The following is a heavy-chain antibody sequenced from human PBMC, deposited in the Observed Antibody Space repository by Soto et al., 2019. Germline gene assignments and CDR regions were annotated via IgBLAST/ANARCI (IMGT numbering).Heavy chain of an antibody. CDR2: IYSGGST. Sequence: EVQLVETGGGLIQPGGSLRLSCTASGFTVSSNYMSWVRQAPGKGLEWVSVIYSGGSTYYANSVKGRFTISRDNSKNTLYRQMHSLRAEDTAVYYFARAITGAFDIWRQGTRVTVSS. V-gene: IGHV3-53*02. D-gene: IGHD3-10*01. J-gene: IGHJ3*02. CDR1: GFTVSSNY. CDR3: ARAITGAFDI.